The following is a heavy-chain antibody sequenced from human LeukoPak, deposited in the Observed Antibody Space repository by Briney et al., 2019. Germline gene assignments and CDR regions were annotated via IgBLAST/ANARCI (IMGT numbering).Heavy chain of an antibody. CDR2: ISGSGGST. CDR3: AKPYYDILTGYSQLYYFDY. Sequence: SGGSLRLSCAASGFTFSSYAMRWVRQAPGKGPEWVSAISGSGGSTYYADSVKGRFTIPRDNSKNTLYLQMNSLRAEDTAVYYCAKPYYDILTGYSQLYYFDYWGQGTLVTVSS. CDR1: GFTFSSYA. V-gene: IGHV3-23*01. J-gene: IGHJ4*02. D-gene: IGHD3-9*01.